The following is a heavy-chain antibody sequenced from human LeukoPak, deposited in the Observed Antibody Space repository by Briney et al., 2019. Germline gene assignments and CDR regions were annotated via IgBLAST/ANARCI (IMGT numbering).Heavy chain of an antibody. V-gene: IGHV3-7*03. Sequence: GGSLRLSCAASGFTFSTYWMSWVRQAPGKGLEWLANIKHDGSEENYVDSVQGRFTISRDNSKNTLYLQMNSLRAEDTAVYYCAKDQSRIAAAGTGFDYWGQGTLVTVSS. CDR2: IKHDGSEE. J-gene: IGHJ4*02. D-gene: IGHD6-13*01. CDR3: AKDQSRIAAAGTGFDY. CDR1: GFTFSTYW.